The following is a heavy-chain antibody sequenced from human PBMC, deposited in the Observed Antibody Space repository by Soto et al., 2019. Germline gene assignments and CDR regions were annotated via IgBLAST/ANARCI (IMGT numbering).Heavy chain of an antibody. J-gene: IGHJ4*02. V-gene: IGHV4-59*08. CDR3: ARRYGYSFDY. Sequence: SDTLSLTFTVSGGSISSSYWSWIRQPPGKGLEWIGYIYYSGTTNYNPSLKSRVTISVDTSKNQLSLKLSSVTAADTAVYYCARRYGYSFDYWGQGTLVT. D-gene: IGHD5-18*01. CDR2: IYYSGTT. CDR1: GGSISSSY.